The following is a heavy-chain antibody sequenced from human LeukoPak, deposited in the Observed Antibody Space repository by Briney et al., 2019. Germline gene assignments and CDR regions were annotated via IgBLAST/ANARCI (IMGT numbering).Heavy chain of an antibody. CDR2: ISYDGSNK. Sequence: GSLGLSCAASGFTFSSYAMHWVRQAPGKGLEWVAVISYDGSNKYYADSVKGRFTTSRDNSKNTLYLQMNSLRAEDTAVYYCAKHRPEMVYAMRVWGQGTLVTVSS. CDR3: AKHRPEMVYAMRV. D-gene: IGHD2-8*01. CDR1: GFTFSSYA. V-gene: IGHV3-30*04. J-gene: IGHJ4*02.